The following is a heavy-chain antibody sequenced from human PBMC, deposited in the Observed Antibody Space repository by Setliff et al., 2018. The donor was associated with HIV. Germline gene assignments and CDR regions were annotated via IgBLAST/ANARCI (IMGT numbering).Heavy chain of an antibody. CDR3: ARDGWDYYGSGTYPPLYYFDS. Sequence: ASVKVSCKASGYTFTSYYMHWVRQAPGQGLEWMGIINPSDGSTSYAQKFQGRVTMTRDTSTSTVYMELSSLRSEDTAVYYCARDGWDYYGSGTYPPLYYFDSWGQGTLVTVSS. J-gene: IGHJ4*01. CDR2: INPSDGST. V-gene: IGHV1-46*01. D-gene: IGHD3-10*01. CDR1: GYTFTSYY.